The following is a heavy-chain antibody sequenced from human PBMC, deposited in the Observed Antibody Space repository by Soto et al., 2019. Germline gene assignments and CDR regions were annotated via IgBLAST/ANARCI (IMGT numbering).Heavy chain of an antibody. CDR3: ARGHFYGYAIPWYFDL. CDR2: ISGDGTDK. Sequence: QVQLVESGGGVVQPGRSLRLSCAASGFTFSTYGIHWVRQAPGKGLEWVAAISGDGTDKYYADSVKGRFTISRDNSKNTVDLHIDTVRVEDTTVYYCARGHFYGYAIPWYFDLWGRGTLVTVSS. V-gene: IGHV3-30*19. D-gene: IGHD2-8*01. CDR1: GFTFSTYG. J-gene: IGHJ2*01.